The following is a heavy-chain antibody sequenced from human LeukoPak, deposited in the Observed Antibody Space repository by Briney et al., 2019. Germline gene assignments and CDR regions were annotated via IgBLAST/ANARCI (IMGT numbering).Heavy chain of an antibody. CDR1: DYSISNGYY. Sequence: SETLSLTCTVSDYSISNGYYWDWIRQPPGKGLEWIGSIYHSGGTYYNPSLKSRVIISVDTSKNLFSLKLSSVTAADTAVYYCARDPNHDYGDYFDYWGQGTLVTVSS. V-gene: IGHV4-38-2*02. CDR3: ARDPNHDYGDYFDY. J-gene: IGHJ4*02. CDR2: IYHSGGT. D-gene: IGHD4-17*01.